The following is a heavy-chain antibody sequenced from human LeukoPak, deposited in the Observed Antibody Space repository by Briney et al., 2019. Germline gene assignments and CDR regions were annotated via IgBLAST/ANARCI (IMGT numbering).Heavy chain of an antibody. J-gene: IGHJ4*02. CDR3: ARDLGPAPGISVGGSGFGY. CDR2: IWYDGSNK. CDR1: GFTFSSYG. D-gene: IGHD6-19*01. V-gene: IGHV3-33*01. Sequence: HPGGSLRLSCAASGFTFSSYGVHWVRQAPGKGLEWVAVIWYDGSNKYYADSVKGRFTISRDNSKNTLYLQMNSLRAEDTAVYYCARDLGPAPGISVGGSGFGYWGQGTLVTVSS.